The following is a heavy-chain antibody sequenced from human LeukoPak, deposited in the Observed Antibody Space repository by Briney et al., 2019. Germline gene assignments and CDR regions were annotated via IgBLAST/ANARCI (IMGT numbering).Heavy chain of an antibody. CDR3: ARGRRSHLVGY. CDR1: GGSISSYY. V-gene: IGHV4-4*07. CDR2: IYTGGTT. D-gene: IGHD2-2*01. Sequence: SETLSLTCTVSGGSISSYYWSWIRQPAGKGLEWIGRIYTGGTTNYNPSLKSRVTMSVDTSKNQFSLKLSSVTAADTAVYYCARGRRSHLVGYWGQGTLVTVSS. J-gene: IGHJ4*02.